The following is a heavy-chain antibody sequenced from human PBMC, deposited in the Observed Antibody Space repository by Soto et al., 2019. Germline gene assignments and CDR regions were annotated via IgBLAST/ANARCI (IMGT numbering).Heavy chain of an antibody. Sequence: SETLSLTCTVSGGSISSDGYYWSWIRQHPGKGLEWIGYIYNSGSTYYNPSLKSRLTISVDTSKNQFSLKLSSVTAADTAVYYCARGGITGTYFDFWGQGTLVTVS. CDR2: IYNSGST. D-gene: IGHD1-20*01. CDR3: ARGGITGTYFDF. CDR1: GGSISSDGYY. V-gene: IGHV4-31*03. J-gene: IGHJ4*02.